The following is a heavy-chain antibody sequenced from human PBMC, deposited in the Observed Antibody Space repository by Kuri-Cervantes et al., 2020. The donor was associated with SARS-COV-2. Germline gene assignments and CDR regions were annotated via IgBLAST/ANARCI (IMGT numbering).Heavy chain of an antibody. CDR1: GFTFDDYA. Sequence: SLKISCAASGFTFDDYAMHWVRQAPGKGLEWVSGISWNSGSIGYADSVKGRFTISRDNAKNSLYLQMNSLRAEDTALYYCAKAFYGGNRGGVDYWGQGTLVTDSS. V-gene: IGHV3-9*01. CDR2: ISWNSGSI. CDR3: AKAFYGGNRGGVDY. J-gene: IGHJ4*02. D-gene: IGHD4-23*01.